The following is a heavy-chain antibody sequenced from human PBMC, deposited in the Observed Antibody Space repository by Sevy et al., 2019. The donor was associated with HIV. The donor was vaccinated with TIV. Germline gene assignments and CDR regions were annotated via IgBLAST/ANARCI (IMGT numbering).Heavy chain of an antibody. J-gene: IGHJ6*02. CDR2: VYPNGGGT. CDR3: ARDGGGGTTNSGMDV. Sequence: ASVKVSCKASGYTFTGDYLHWVRQAPGQGLESMGRVYPNGGGTNYARKFQGRVTMTRDTSISTAYMELSRLRFDDTAVYYCARDGGGGTTNSGMDVWGQRTTVTVSS. D-gene: IGHD2-15*01. CDR1: GYTFTGDY. V-gene: IGHV1-2*06.